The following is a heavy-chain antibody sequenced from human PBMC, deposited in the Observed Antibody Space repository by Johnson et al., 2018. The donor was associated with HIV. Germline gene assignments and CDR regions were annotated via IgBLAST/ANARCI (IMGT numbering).Heavy chain of an antibody. CDR1: GFTFGDYA. D-gene: IGHD1-26*01. CDR2: IRSEAYGGTT. Sequence: VQLVESGGDLVQPGRSLRLSCTASGFTFGDYAMSWFRQAPGKGLEWVGFIRSEAYGGTTDYAASVKGRVPISRDDSENTLYLQMNSLKTEDTAVYYCTTDPGEWELLGDGDAFDIWGQGTMVTVSS. V-gene: IGHV3-49*03. J-gene: IGHJ3*02. CDR3: TTDPGEWELLGDGDAFDI.